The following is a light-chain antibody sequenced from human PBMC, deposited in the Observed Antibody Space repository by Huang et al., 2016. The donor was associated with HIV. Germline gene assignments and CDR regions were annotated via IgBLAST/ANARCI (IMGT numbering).Light chain of an antibody. CDR1: QLLVYSDGYTY. V-gene: IGKV2-30*01. CDR2: KVS. Sequence: DVVMTQSPLSLPVTLGQPATISCRSSQLLVYSDGYTYLNWFQQRPGQAPRRLIYKVSNRESGVPDRVSGSGAGTDFTLKISRGEAEYVGVYYCMQGTHWSPTFGQGTKVEIK. CDR3: MQGTHWSPT. J-gene: IGKJ1*01.